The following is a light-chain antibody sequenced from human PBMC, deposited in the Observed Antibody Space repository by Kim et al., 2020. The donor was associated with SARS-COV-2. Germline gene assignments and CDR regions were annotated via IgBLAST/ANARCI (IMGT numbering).Light chain of an antibody. CDR1: RSMRRDD. CDR2: GAS. V-gene: IGKV3-20*01. Sequence: ARGEKATHTSRASRSMRRDDLAWYQQKPGQAPRLLIYGASSRASGIPDRCSGSGSGTDFTLTISRLEPEDFAVYYCQQYGSSPRTCGQGTKVEIK. CDR3: QQYGSSPRT. J-gene: IGKJ1*01.